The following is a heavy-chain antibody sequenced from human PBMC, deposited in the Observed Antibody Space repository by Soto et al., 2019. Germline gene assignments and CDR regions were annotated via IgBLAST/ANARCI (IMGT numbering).Heavy chain of an antibody. V-gene: IGHV3-30-3*01. D-gene: IGHD3-22*01. CDR3: ARDPAIIVVVTRPGYFDY. CDR1: GFTFSSYA. CDR2: ISYDGSNK. Sequence: GGSLRLSCAASGFTFSSYAMHWVRQAPGKGLEWVAVISYDGSNKYYADSVKGRFTISRDNSKNTLYLQMNSLRAEDTAVYYCARDPAIIVVVTRPGYFDYWGQGTLVPVSS. J-gene: IGHJ4*02.